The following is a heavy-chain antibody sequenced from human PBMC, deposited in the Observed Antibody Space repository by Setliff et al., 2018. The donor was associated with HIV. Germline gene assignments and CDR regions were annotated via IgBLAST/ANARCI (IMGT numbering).Heavy chain of an antibody. CDR1: GGSISGFNW. V-gene: IGHV4-4*02. Sequence: SETLSLTCAVSGGSISGFNWWSWVRQTPGRGLEWIGEIYHYGSTNYNPSLMSRVTISLDKSKNHFSLKLTSVTAADTAVYYCARGGDADRRGLFDYWGQGTLVTVSS. CDR2: IYHYGST. J-gene: IGHJ4*02. D-gene: IGHD7-27*01. CDR3: ARGGDADRRGLFDY.